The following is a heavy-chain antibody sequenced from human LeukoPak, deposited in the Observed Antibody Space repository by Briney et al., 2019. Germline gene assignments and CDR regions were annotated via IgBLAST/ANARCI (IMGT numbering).Heavy chain of an antibody. CDR1: GFTFSSHA. J-gene: IGHJ4*02. Sequence: GGSLRLSCAASGFTFSSHAAHWVRQAPGKGLEWLAIISSDGSTKTYAESVKGRFTISRDSSKNSVYLQLNGLSADDTAVYYCARARACGPSCYIVDYWGQGTLVTVS. D-gene: IGHD2-2*02. V-gene: IGHV3-30*04. CDR3: ARARACGPSCYIVDY. CDR2: ISSDGSTK.